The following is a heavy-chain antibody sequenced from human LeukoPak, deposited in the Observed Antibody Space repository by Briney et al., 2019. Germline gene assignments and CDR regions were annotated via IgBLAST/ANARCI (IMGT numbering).Heavy chain of an antibody. D-gene: IGHD6-25*01. CDR2: IYPGDSDT. V-gene: IGHV5-51*01. CDR3: ARSGSPLDYYMDV. J-gene: IGHJ6*03. Sequence: GESLKISCTGSGYNFNMYWIGWVRQMPGKGLEWMGIIYPGDSDTRYSPSFQGQVTISADKSISTAYLQWSSLKASDTAMYYCARSGSPLDYYMDVWGKGTTVTVSS. CDR1: GYNFNMYW.